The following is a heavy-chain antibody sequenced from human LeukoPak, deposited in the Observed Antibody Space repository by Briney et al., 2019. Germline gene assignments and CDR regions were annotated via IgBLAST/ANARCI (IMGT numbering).Heavy chain of an antibody. V-gene: IGHV4-59*01. J-gene: IGHJ4*02. Sequence: PSETLSLTCTVSGGSISSYYWSWIRQPPGKGLEWIGYIYYSGSTNYNPSLKSRVTISVDTSKNQFSLKLSSVTAADTAAYYCARMGLILPAEFDYWGQGTLVTVSS. CDR3: ARMGLILPAEFDY. CDR2: IYYSGST. D-gene: IGHD2-2*01. CDR1: GGSISSYY.